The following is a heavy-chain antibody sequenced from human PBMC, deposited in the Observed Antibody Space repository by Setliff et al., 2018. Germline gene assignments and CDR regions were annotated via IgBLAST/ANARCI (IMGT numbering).Heavy chain of an antibody. CDR1: GFTFSSYA. V-gene: IGHV3-33*01. CDR3: ARGLVATSGYDYYYYYMDV. J-gene: IGHJ6*03. D-gene: IGHD5-12*01. Sequence: GGSLRLSCAASGFTFSSYAMHWVRQAPGKGLDWVAYIWYDGSYTYYTGSVKGRFTISRDNSKNTLYLQMNSLRAEDTAVYYCARGLVATSGYDYYYYYMDVWGKGTTVTVSS. CDR2: IWYDGSYT.